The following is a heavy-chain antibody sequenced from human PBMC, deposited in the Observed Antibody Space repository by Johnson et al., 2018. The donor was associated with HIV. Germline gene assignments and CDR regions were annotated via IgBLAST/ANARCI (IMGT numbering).Heavy chain of an antibody. V-gene: IGHV3-30*02. J-gene: IGHJ3*02. Sequence: QVQLVESGGGVVQPGRSLRLSCAASGFTFSSYGMHWVRQAPGKGLEWVAFIRYDGDITYYVDSVKGRFTISRDNSKNSLYLQMNSLRTEDTAMYYCARDLPSGSYAALDIWGQGTMVTVSS. CDR1: GFTFSSYG. D-gene: IGHD1-26*01. CDR3: ARDLPSGSYAALDI. CDR2: IRYDGDIT.